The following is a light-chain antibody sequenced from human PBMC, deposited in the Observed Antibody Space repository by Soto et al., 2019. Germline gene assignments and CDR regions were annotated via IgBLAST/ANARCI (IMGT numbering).Light chain of an antibody. CDR2: KAS. CDR3: QQYNSYWT. CDR1: QSISSW. J-gene: IGKJ1*01. Sequence: DIQMTQSPSTLSASVGDRVTITCRASQSISSWLAWYQQKPGKAPKLLIYKASSLESGVPSRFSGSESGTEFTLTISSLQPDDFGTYYCQQYNSYWTFAQGTKVEIK. V-gene: IGKV1-5*03.